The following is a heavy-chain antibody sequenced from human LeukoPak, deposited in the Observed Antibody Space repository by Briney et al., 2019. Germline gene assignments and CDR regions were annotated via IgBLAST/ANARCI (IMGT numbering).Heavy chain of an antibody. J-gene: IGHJ3*02. CDR2: IYYSGST. CDR1: GFTFSDYY. D-gene: IGHD4-23*01. CDR3: ARHRPGGNSFDAFDI. Sequence: GSLRLSCAASGFTFSDYYMSWIRQPPGKGLEWIGSIYYSGSTYYNPSLKSRVTISVDTSKNQFSLKLSSVTAADTAVYYCARHRPGGNSFDAFDIWGQGTMVTVSS. V-gene: IGHV4-39*01.